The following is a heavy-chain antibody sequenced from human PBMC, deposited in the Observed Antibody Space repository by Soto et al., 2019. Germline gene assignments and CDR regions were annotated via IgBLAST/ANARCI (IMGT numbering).Heavy chain of an antibody. D-gene: IGHD4-17*01. Sequence: AGGSLRLSCAASGFTFSSYAMSWVRQAPGKGLEWVSAISGSGGSTYYADSVKGRFTISRDNSKNTLYLQMNSLRAEDTAVYYCAKTPDYGESGRYFDYWGQGTLVTVSS. CDR3: AKTPDYGESGRYFDY. CDR1: GFTFSSYA. V-gene: IGHV3-23*01. J-gene: IGHJ4*02. CDR2: ISGSGGST.